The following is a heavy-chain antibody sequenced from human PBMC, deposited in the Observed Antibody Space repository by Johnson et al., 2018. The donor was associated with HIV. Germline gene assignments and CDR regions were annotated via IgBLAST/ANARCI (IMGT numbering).Heavy chain of an antibody. CDR2: IRYDGSNK. CDR3: AATYYYDSSGSRYPFDI. V-gene: IGHV3-30*02. D-gene: IGHD3-22*01. CDR1: GFTFSSYG. Sequence: VQLVESGGGVVQPGRSLRLSCAASGFTFSSYGMNWVRQAPGKGLEWVAFIRYDGSNKYYADSVKGRFTISRDNSKNTLYLQMNSLRAEDTAVYYCAATYYYDSSGSRYPFDIWGQGTMVTVSS. J-gene: IGHJ3*02.